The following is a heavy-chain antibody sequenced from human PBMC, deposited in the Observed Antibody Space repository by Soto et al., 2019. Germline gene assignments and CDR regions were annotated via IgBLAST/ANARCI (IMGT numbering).Heavy chain of an antibody. J-gene: IGHJ4*02. CDR1: GDSISSDKW. CDR2: VYHSGNT. Sequence: SETLSLTCAVSGDSISSDKWWSWVRQPPGKGLEWIGEVYHSGNTNYNPSLKSRVTISVDTSKNQISLKVTSVTAADTAVYYWGRGPEGFLTVYYFFAYWGRGTPVTVSS. V-gene: IGHV4-4*02. D-gene: IGHD3-9*01. CDR3: GRGPEGFLTVYYFFAY.